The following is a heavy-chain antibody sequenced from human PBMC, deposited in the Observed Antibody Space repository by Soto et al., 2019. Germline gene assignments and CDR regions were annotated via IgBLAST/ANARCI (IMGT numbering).Heavy chain of an antibody. CDR2: INPDGSDK. J-gene: IGHJ2*01. Sequence: EVQLVESGGGLVQPGGSLRLSCAASGFTFSTYWMTWVRQAPGKGLEWVANINPDGSDKNYVYSVKGRFTISRDNVKNSLYLQVNSLRAEDTALYYCVRARIDLWGRGTLVTVSS. CDR1: GFTFSTYW. CDR3: VRARIDL. V-gene: IGHV3-7*01.